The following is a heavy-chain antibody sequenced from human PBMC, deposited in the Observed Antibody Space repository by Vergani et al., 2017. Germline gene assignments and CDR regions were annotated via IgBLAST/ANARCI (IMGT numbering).Heavy chain of an antibody. CDR1: GGSFSGYY. Sequence: QVQLQQWGAGLLKPSETLSLTCAVYGGSFSGYYWSWIRQPPGKGLEWIGEINHSGSTNYNPSLKSRVTISVDTSKNQFSLKLSSVTAADTAVYYCARDSCSGGSCCSVAFDIWGQGTMVTVSS. D-gene: IGHD2-15*01. CDR2: INHSGST. V-gene: IGHV4-34*01. CDR3: ARDSCSGGSCCSVAFDI. J-gene: IGHJ3*02.